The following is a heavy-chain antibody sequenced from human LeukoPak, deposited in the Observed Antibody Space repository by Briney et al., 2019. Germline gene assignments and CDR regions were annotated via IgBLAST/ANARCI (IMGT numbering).Heavy chain of an antibody. D-gene: IGHD3-3*01. CDR1: GFTFSSCW. CDR2: IKQDGNEK. CDR3: AREWVNYDFWSGYSRRWSFDY. Sequence: GGSLRLSCAASGFTFSSCWMSWVRQAPGKGLEWVANIKQDGNEKYYVDSVKGRFTISRDNAKNSLYLQMNSLRAEDTAVYYCAREWVNYDFWSGYSRRWSFDYWGQGTLVTVSS. J-gene: IGHJ4*02. V-gene: IGHV3-7*01.